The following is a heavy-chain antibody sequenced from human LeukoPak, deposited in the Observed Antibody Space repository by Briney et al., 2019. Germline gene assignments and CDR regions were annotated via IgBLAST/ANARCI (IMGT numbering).Heavy chain of an antibody. CDR3: ARDRFRMHYYDSSGYYQKGHNWFDP. D-gene: IGHD3-22*01. J-gene: IGHJ5*02. CDR1: GFTFSDYW. CDR2: IKEDGSEK. V-gene: IGHV3-7*04. Sequence: GGSLRLSCAASGFTFSDYWMSWVRQAPGKGLEWVANIKEDGSEKYYVDSVKGRFTVSRDNAKNSLYRQINSLRAEDTAVYYCARDRFRMHYYDSSGYYQKGHNWFDPWGQGTLVTVSS.